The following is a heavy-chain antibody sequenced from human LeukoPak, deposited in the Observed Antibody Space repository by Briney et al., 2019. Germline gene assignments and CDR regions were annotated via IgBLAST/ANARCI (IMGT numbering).Heavy chain of an antibody. CDR2: IYNGGII. CDR1: GDSISRYY. D-gene: IGHD3-22*01. J-gene: IGHJ4*02. V-gene: IGHV4-4*07. CDR3: ARVTGYMIEDYFDY. Sequence: PSETLSLTCTVSGDSISRYYWSWIRQPAGKGLEWIGRIYNGGIITYNPSLKSRVTMSIDTSNNQFSLRLSSVTAADTAVYYCARVTGYMIEDYFDYWGQGTLVTVSS.